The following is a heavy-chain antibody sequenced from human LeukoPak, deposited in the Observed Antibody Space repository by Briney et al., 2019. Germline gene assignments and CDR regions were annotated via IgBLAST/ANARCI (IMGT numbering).Heavy chain of an antibody. CDR3: AREYSSLEGTAFDI. J-gene: IGHJ3*02. CDR2: IYSDGRT. Sequence: PGRSLRLSCAASGFTVSSNYMSWVRQAPGKGLEWVAVIYSDGRTYYADSVKGRFTISRDNSKNTLYLQMNSLRAEDTAVYYCAREYSSLEGTAFDIWGQGTMVTVSS. V-gene: IGHV3-53*05. D-gene: IGHD6-13*01. CDR1: GFTVSSNY.